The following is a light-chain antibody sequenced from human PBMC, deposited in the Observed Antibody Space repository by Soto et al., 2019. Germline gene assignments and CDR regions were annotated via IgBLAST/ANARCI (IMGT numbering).Light chain of an antibody. CDR2: KAS. CDR1: QSTSSY. V-gene: IGKV1-5*03. J-gene: IGKJ1*01. Sequence: DIQMTQSPSTLSGSVGDRVTITCRASQSTSSYLAWYQQKPGKAPKLLIYKASSLESGVPSRFSGSGSGTEFTLTISSLQPDDFATYYCQHYNTYSSTFGQGTKVDIK. CDR3: QHYNTYSST.